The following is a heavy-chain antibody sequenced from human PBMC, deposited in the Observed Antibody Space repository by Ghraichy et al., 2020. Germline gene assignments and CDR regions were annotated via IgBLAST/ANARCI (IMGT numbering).Heavy chain of an antibody. Sequence: ASVKVSCKASGYTFINYGINWVRQAPGQGLEWMGWISTYNGNTNYAQKLQGRVTLSTDTSTSTAYMELRSLRSDDTAVYYCARVGDPPQVTAIPFDYWGQGILVTVSS. CDR1: GYTFINYG. J-gene: IGHJ4*02. V-gene: IGHV1-18*01. CDR2: ISTYNGNT. D-gene: IGHD2-21*02. CDR3: ARVGDPPQVTAIPFDY.